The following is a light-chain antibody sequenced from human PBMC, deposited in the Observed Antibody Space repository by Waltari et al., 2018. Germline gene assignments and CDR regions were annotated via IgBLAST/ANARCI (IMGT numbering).Light chain of an antibody. Sequence: QSALTQPASVSGSPGQSITISCTGTSTDVGIHNYVSWYQPHPGNAPKLLISDVDTRPSGVSFRFSGSKSGNTASRTISGLQPEDEADYYCSSYANSDTWVFGGGTKLTVL. J-gene: IGLJ3*02. CDR2: DVD. CDR1: STDVGIHNY. V-gene: IGLV2-14*03. CDR3: SSYANSDTWV.